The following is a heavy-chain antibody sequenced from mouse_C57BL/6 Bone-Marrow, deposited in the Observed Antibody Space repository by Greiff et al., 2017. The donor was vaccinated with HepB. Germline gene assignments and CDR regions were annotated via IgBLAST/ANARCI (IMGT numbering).Heavy chain of an antibody. V-gene: IGHV1-80*01. CDR2: IYPGDGDT. J-gene: IGHJ3*01. CDR1: GYAFSSYW. Sequence: QVQLKQSGAELVKPGASVKISCKASGYAFSSYWMNWVKQRPGKGLEWIGQIYPGDGDTNYNGKFKGKATLTADKSSSTAYMQLSSLTSEDSAVYFCARSLYYDYDWFAYWGQGTLVTVSA. CDR3: ARSLYYDYDWFAY. D-gene: IGHD2-4*01.